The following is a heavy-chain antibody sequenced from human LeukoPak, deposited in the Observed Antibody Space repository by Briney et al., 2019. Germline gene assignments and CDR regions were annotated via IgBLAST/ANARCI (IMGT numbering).Heavy chain of an antibody. Sequence: SETLSLTCSVSGASITSSSYYCAWIRQPPEKGLEWIGSIYYSGSTYYNPSLKSRVTISVDTSKNQFSLKLSSVTAADTAVYYCARDSVYDYVWGSYRFFDYWGQGTLVTVSS. CDR3: ARDSVYDYVWGSYRFFDY. CDR1: GASITSSSYY. J-gene: IGHJ4*02. CDR2: IYYSGST. V-gene: IGHV4-39*07. D-gene: IGHD3-16*02.